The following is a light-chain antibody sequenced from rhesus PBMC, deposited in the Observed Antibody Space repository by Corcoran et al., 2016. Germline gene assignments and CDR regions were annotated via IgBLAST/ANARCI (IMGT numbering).Light chain of an antibody. CDR3: LQFSSSPFT. Sequence: DIQMTQSPSSLSASVGDTDTITCRACQSISSWFDWYQQNPGKAPKLLIYKAFMLQSGVPSRFSGSGSGTVFTLTISSLQPEDFATSFCLQFSSSPFTFGPGTKLDIK. CDR2: KAF. CDR1: QSISSW. J-gene: IGKJ3*01. V-gene: IGKV1-22*01.